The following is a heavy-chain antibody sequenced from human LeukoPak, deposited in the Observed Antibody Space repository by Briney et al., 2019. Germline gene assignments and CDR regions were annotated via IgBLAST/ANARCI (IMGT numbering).Heavy chain of an antibody. V-gene: IGHV3-30-3*01. CDR3: ARDRAPGGYSYGRRGYFDL. J-gene: IGHJ2*01. D-gene: IGHD5-18*01. Sequence: PGRSLRLSCAASGFTFSSYAMHWVRQAPGKGLEWVAVISYDGSNKYYADSVKGRFTISRDNSKNTLYLQMNSLRAEDTAVYYCARDRAPGGYSYGRRGYFDLWGRGTLVTVSS. CDR2: ISYDGSNK. CDR1: GFTFSSYA.